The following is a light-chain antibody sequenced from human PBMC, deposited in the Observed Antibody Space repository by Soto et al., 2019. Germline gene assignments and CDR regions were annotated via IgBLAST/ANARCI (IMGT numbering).Light chain of an antibody. CDR2: DVS. Sequence: QSVLAQPASVSGSPGQSITISCPGTSSDIGAYNYVSWYQQHPGKAPKLMLYDVSNRPSGLSNRFSGSKSGNTASLTISGLQAEDEADYYCSSYTSSATYSFGTGTKVTVL. CDR1: SSDIGAYNY. CDR3: SSYTSSATYS. J-gene: IGLJ1*01. V-gene: IGLV2-14*01.